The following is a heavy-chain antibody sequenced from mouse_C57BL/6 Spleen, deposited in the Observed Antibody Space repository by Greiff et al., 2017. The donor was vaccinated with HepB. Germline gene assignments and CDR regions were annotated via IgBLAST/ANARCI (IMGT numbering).Heavy chain of an antibody. CDR3: ARRLGQGWFAY. Sequence: QVQLKQSGAELVMPGASVKLSCKASGYTFTSYWMHWVKQRPGQGLEWIGEIDPSDSYTNYNQKFKGKSTLTVDKSSSTAYMQLSSLTSEDSAVYYCARRLGQGWFAYWGQGTLVTVSA. J-gene: IGHJ3*01. CDR2: IDPSDSYT. CDR1: GYTFTSYW. D-gene: IGHD4-1*01. V-gene: IGHV1-69*01.